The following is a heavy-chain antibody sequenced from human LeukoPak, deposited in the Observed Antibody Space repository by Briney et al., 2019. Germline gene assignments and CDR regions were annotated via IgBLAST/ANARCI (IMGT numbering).Heavy chain of an antibody. V-gene: IGHV3-23*01. J-gene: IGHJ4*02. Sequence: SGGSLRLSCVASGFTFSSTTMGWVRQAPGRGLEWVSSITAIDGRTYYADSVRGRFTISRDNSKNTVYLQLNSLSAGDTAIYYCTKDRRGPAAGTWYFDSWGQGTLVTVSS. CDR3: TKDRRGPAAGTWYFDS. CDR1: GFTFSSTT. CDR2: ITAIDGRT. D-gene: IGHD6-13*01.